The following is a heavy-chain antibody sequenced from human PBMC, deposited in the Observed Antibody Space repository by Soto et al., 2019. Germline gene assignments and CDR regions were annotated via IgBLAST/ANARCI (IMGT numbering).Heavy chain of an antibody. J-gene: IGHJ4*02. CDR1: GFPFTGYW. CDR3: AIFGSGNYRPFED. D-gene: IGHD3-10*01. Sequence: QVQLVESGGGLVKPGGSLRLSCVASGFPFTGYWVTWIRQAPGKGLECLSYIGSPSVVYYGDSVKGRFTLSRDNAKNSVYLQMNSLRADDTAVYYCAIFGSGNYRPFEDWGQGTLVTVSS. V-gene: IGHV3-11*01. CDR2: IGSPSVV.